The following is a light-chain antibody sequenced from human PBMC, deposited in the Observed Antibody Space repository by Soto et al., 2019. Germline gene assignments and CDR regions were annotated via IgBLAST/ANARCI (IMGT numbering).Light chain of an antibody. Sequence: EIVLTQSPGTLSLSPGERATPSCRASQSIRSNLGWYQQKPGQSPRLLIYGASTRATGIPDRFTGSGSGTDFTLTISRLGPEDFAVYFCQHYGDSPWTFGQGTKVEVK. CDR1: QSIRSN. V-gene: IGKV3-20*01. CDR3: QHYGDSPWT. J-gene: IGKJ1*01. CDR2: GAS.